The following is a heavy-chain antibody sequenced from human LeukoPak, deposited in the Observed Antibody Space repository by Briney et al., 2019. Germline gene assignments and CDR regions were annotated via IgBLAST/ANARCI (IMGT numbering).Heavy chain of an antibody. Sequence: ASVKVSCKASGYTFTSYDINWVRQATGRGLEWMGWMNPNSGNTGYAQKFQGRVTITRNTSISTAYMELSSLRSEDTAVYYCARDLLVLRFLFDYWGQGTLVTVSS. CDR3: ARDLLVLRFLFDY. CDR2: MNPNSGNT. V-gene: IGHV1-8*03. CDR1: GYTFTSYD. J-gene: IGHJ4*02. D-gene: IGHD3-3*01.